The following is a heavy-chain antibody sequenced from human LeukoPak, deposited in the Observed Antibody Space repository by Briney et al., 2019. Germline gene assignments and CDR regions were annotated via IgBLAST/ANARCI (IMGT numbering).Heavy chain of an antibody. J-gene: IGHJ4*02. CDR3: ARGRRITMIVVVIVPSFDY. Sequence: SETLSLTCTVSGGSSSSYYWSWIRQPPGKGLEWIGYIYYSGSTNYNPSLKSRVTISVDTSKNQFSLKLSSVTAADTAVYYCARGRRITMIVVVIVPSFDYWGQGTLVTVSS. CDR1: GGSSSSYY. D-gene: IGHD3-22*01. V-gene: IGHV4-59*01. CDR2: IYYSGST.